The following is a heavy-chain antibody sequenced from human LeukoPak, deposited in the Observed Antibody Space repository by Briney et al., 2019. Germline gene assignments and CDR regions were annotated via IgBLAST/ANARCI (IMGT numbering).Heavy chain of an antibody. CDR1: GGSISSGGYY. J-gene: IGHJ4*02. Sequence: PSQTLSLTCTVSGGSISSGGYYWSWIRQHPGKGLEWIGYIYYSGGTYYNPSLKSRVTISVDTSKNQFSLKLSSVTAADTAVYYCARGGPTHQSDYGDYWYYFDYWGQGTLVTVSS. CDR3: ARGGPTHQSDYGDYWYYFDY. CDR2: IYYSGGT. D-gene: IGHD4-17*01. V-gene: IGHV4-31*03.